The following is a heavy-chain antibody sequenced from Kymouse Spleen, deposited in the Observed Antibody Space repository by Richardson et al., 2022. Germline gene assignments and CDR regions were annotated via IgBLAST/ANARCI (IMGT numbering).Heavy chain of an antibody. V-gene: IGHV3-30*18. J-gene: IGHJ4*02. CDR2: ISYDGSNK. Sequence: QVQLVESGGGVVQPGRSLRLSCAASGFTFSSYGMHWVRQAPGKGLEWVAVISYDGSNKYYADSVKGRFTISRDNSKNTLYLQMNSLRAEDTAVYYCAKWDVDIVATSPFDYWGQGTLVTVSS. D-gene: IGHD5-12*01. CDR1: GFTFSSYG. CDR3: AKWDVDIVATSPFDY.